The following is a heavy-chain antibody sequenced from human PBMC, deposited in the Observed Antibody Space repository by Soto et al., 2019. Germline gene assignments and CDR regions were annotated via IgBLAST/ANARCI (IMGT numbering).Heavy chain of an antibody. D-gene: IGHD1-26*01. J-gene: IGHJ4*02. CDR1: GGSISSYY. CDR3: ARGAYSGSYYIDY. Sequence: SETLSLTCTVSGGSISSYYWSWIRQPPGKGLEWIGYIYYSGSTNYNPSLKSRVTISVDTSKNQFSLKLSSVTAADTAVYYCARGAYSGSYYIDYWGQGTLVTVSS. CDR2: IYYSGST. V-gene: IGHV4-59*01.